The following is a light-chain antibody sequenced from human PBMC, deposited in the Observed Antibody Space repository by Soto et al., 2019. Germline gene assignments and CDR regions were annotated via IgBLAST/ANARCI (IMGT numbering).Light chain of an antibody. Sequence: QSALTQPASVSESPGQSITISCIGTRSDVGAYDHVSWYQQHPGKAPKVIISKVSNRPSGVSTRFSGSKSGHTASLTISGLQTDDEAYSYCSSYTSSTTCVFGGGTKVTVL. CDR2: KVS. V-gene: IGLV2-14*01. CDR3: SSYTSSTTCV. CDR1: RSDVGAYDH. J-gene: IGLJ3*02.